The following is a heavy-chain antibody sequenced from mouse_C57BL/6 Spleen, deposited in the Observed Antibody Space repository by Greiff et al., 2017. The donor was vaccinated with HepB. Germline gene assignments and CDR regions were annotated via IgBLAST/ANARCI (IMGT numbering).Heavy chain of an antibody. J-gene: IGHJ4*01. CDR1: GFAFSSYW. CDR3: ARGDGYYAMDY. V-gene: IGHV1-80*01. Sequence: QVHVKQSGAELVKPGASVKISCKASGFAFSSYWMNWVKQRPGKGLEWIGQIYPGDGDTNNNGKFKGKATLTADKSSSTAYMQLSSLTSEDSAVYFCARGDGYYAMDYWGQGTSVTVSS. CDR2: IYPGDGDT. D-gene: IGHD2-3*01.